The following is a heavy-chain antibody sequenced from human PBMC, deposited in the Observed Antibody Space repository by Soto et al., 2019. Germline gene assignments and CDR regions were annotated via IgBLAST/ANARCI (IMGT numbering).Heavy chain of an antibody. CDR3: ARVGSGYYYYGMDV. D-gene: IGHD3-10*01. CDR1: GYTFTGYY. Sequence: ASVKVSCKASGYTFTGYYMHWVRQAPGQGLEWMGWINPNSGGTNYAQKFQGWVTMTRDTSISTAYMELSRLRSDDTAVYYCARVGSGYYYYGMDVWGQGNTVTVSS. J-gene: IGHJ6*02. V-gene: IGHV1-2*04. CDR2: INPNSGGT.